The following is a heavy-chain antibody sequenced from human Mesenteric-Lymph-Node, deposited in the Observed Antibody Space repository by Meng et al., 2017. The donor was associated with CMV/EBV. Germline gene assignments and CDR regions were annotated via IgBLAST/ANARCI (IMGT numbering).Heavy chain of an antibody. D-gene: IGHD5-18*01. CDR2: ISGSGSST. J-gene: IGHJ4*02. Sequence: GESLKISCAASGFTFSTYAMNWVRQAPGKGLEWVPTISGSGSSTYYADSVKGRFTISRDNSKNTLYLQVNSLRAEDTAIYYCAKDQGYSYGYYFDYWGQGTVVTVSS. CDR3: AKDQGYSYGYYFDY. CDR1: GFTFSTYA. V-gene: IGHV3-23*01.